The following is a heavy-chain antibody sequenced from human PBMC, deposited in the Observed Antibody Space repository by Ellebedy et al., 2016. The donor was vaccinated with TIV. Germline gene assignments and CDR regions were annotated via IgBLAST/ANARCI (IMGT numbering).Heavy chain of an antibody. CDR3: ARGPSSGYTYG. CDR2: IYYSGST. D-gene: IGHD5-18*01. J-gene: IGHJ4*02. Sequence: SETLSLTCTVSGDSINSYYWSWIRQPPGKGLEWIGYIYYSGSTNYNPSLKSRVTISVDTSKNQFSLKLSSVTAADTAVYYCARGPSSGYTYGWGQGTLVTVSS. V-gene: IGHV4-59*01. CDR1: GDSINSYY.